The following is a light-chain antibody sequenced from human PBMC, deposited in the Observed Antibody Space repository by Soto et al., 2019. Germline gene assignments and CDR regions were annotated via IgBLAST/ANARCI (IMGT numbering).Light chain of an antibody. CDR1: QSVTSNY. J-gene: IGKJ1*01. CDR2: GAS. V-gene: IGKV3-20*01. CDR3: QQYGSSPRT. Sequence: EIVLTQSPATLSLSPGERATLSCRASQSVTSNYLAWYQQKPGQAPRLLIFGASTRATDIPDRFSGSGSGTDFTLTISRLEPEDFAVYYCQQYGSSPRTFGQGTKV.